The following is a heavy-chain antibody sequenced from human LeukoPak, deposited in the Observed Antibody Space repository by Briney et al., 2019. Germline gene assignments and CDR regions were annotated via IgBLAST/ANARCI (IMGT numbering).Heavy chain of an antibody. CDR3: AKVGSRYCSGGSCYFDY. CDR2: ISGSGGST. D-gene: IGHD2-15*01. J-gene: IGHJ4*02. CDR1: GFTFSSYA. V-gene: IGHV3-23*01. Sequence: GGSLRLSCAASGFTFSSYAMSWVRQAPGKGLEWVSAISGSGGSTYYADSVKGRFTISRDNSKNTLYLQMNSLRAEDTAVYYCAKVGSRYCSGGSCYFDYWGQGTLVTVSS.